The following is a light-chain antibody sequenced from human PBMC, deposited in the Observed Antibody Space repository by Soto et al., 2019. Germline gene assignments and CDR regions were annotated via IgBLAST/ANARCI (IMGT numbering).Light chain of an antibody. CDR1: SSDVSSYNY. CDR3: SSYAGDYNLYV. V-gene: IGLV2-8*01. J-gene: IGLJ1*01. CDR2: EVS. Sequence: QSVLTQPPSASGSPGQSVTISCTGTSSDVSSYNYVSWYQQYPGKAPKLLIYEVSKRPSGVPDRFSGSKSANTASLTVSGLQAVDEADYFCSSYAGDYNLYVFGTGTKVTVL.